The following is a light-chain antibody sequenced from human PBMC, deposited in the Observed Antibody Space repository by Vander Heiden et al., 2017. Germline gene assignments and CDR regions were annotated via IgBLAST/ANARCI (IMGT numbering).Light chain of an antibody. CDR1: QSVSSN. CDR2: GAA. V-gene: IGKV3-15*01. J-gene: IGKJ4*01. Sequence: EIVMTQSPATLSVSPGETATPSCRARQSVSSNLAWYQQKPGQAPRLLIYGAATRATGIPARFSGSGAGTEFTLTISSLQSEDFAVYYCQQYNNWTPLTFGGGTKVEIK. CDR3: QQYNNWTPLT.